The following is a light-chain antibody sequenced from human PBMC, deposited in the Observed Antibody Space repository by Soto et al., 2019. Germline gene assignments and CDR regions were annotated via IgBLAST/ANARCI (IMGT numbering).Light chain of an antibody. J-gene: IGKJ2*01. CDR3: QQYGTSPYT. CDR2: GTS. CDR1: QSVTSTY. V-gene: IGKV3-20*01. Sequence: EIVLTQSPGTLSLSPGERATLSCRASQSVTSTYLAWYLQIPGQAPRLLVYGTSTRATGIPDRFSGSGSGTDFTLTISRLEPDDFAVYYCQQYGTSPYTFGQGTKLEIK.